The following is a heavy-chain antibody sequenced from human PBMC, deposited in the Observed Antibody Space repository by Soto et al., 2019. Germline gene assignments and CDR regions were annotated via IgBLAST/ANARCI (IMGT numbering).Heavy chain of an antibody. CDR3: PSLTVGAEFYFDH. CDR2: SYYSGVT. D-gene: IGHD1-26*01. Sequence: PSETLSLTCTVVGGSVSTDFWTWIRQPAWKGLERIGYSYYSGVTNSKPSLQSRVTILVDRSKSQVSLKMTSVTAADTAVDCCPSLTVGAEFYFDHLGQGILVTVTS. J-gene: IGHJ4*02. CDR1: GGSVSTDF. V-gene: IGHV4-59*02.